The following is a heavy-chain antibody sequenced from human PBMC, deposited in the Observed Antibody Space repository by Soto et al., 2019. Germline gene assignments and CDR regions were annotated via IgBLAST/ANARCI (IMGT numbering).Heavy chain of an antibody. CDR3: ARDIAVAAPDY. CDR1: GFTFSSYS. CDR2: ISSSSSI. V-gene: IGHV3-48*02. D-gene: IGHD6-19*01. Sequence: EVQLVESGGGLVQPGGSLRLSCAASGFTFSSYSMSWVRQAPGKGLEWVSYISSSSSIYYADSLKGRFTISRDNAKNSLYLQMNSLRDEDTAVYYCARDIAVAAPDYWGQGTLVTVSS. J-gene: IGHJ4*02.